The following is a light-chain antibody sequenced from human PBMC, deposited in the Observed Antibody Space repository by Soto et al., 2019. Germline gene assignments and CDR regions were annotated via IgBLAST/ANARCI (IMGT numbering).Light chain of an antibody. Sequence: SYELPQPPSVSVAPGKTTRITCGGNNIGSKSVHWYQQKPGQAPVLVIYYDSDRPSGIPERFSGSNSGNTATLTISRVEAGDEAVYYCQVWDSSSDHREVFGGGTKLTVL. CDR1: NIGSKS. V-gene: IGLV3-21*04. CDR3: QVWDSSSDHREV. J-gene: IGLJ2*01. CDR2: YDS.